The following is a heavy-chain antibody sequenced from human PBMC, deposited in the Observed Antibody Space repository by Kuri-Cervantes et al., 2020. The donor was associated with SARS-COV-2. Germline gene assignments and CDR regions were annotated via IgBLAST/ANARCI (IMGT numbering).Heavy chain of an antibody. CDR2: IYTSGST. CDR1: GGSISSGSYY. J-gene: IGHJ4*02. CDR3: ARVGDRTSTKFDY. V-gene: IGHV4-61*02. D-gene: IGHD4-17*01. Sequence: LRLSCTVSGGSISSGSYYWSWIRQPAGKGLEWIGRIYTSGSTNYNPSLKSRVTISVDTSKNQFSLKLSSVTAADTSVYYCARVGDRTSTKFDYWGQGTLVTVSS.